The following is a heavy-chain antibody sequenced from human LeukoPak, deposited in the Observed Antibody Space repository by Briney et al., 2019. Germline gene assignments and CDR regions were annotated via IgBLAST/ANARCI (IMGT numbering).Heavy chain of an antibody. V-gene: IGHV3-53*01. CDR2: IYSGGTT. CDR1: GFTVSSNY. J-gene: IGHJ4*02. CDR3: ARDSGPRPPLDY. Sequence: GGSVRLSCAASGFTVSSNYMIWVRPAPGKGLEWVSVIYSGGTTNYADSVKGRFTISRDNSKNTLFLQMNSLRAEDTAVYYCARDSGPRPPLDYWGQGTLVTVSS.